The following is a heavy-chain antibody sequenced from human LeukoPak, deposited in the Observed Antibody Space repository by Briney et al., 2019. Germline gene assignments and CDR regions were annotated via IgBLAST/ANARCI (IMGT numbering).Heavy chain of an antibody. Sequence: PSETLSLTCAVYGGSFSGYYWSWIRQPPGKGLEWIGEINHSGNTDYNPSLKSRVTISVDTSKNQFSLKLSSVTAADTAVYYCAREGEYYDSSLDAFDIWGQGTMVTVSS. CDR2: INHSGNT. CDR1: GGSFSGYY. J-gene: IGHJ3*02. CDR3: AREGEYYDSSLDAFDI. D-gene: IGHD3-22*01. V-gene: IGHV4-34*01.